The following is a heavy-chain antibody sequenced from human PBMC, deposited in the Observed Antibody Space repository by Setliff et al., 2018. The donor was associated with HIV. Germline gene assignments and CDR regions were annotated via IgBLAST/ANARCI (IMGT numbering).Heavy chain of an antibody. CDR2: ISIDGSDR. CDR1: GFVFNNYV. V-gene: IGHV3-30*18. Sequence: LRLSCVASGFVFNNYVFTWIRQAPGKGLEWVAVISIDGSDRYYADSVKGRFNILRDDSKKTVDLQMNSLRADDTAVYYCVKDVVKFWSGSGALDFWGPGTLVTVSS. D-gene: IGHD3-3*01. J-gene: IGHJ4*02. CDR3: VKDVVKFWSGSGALDF.